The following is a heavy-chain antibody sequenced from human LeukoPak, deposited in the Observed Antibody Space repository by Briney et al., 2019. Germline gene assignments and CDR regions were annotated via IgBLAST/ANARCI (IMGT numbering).Heavy chain of an antibody. CDR1: GHTLSEVS. Sequence: ASVKVSCKVSGHTLSEVSMHWVRQAPGQGLEWVGGFDPRGGETVLAQKFQGRVTLTEDTSADTSSIELRSLRSEATAVYYCATSARPFCSPSSCYMPFDFWGLGTLVTVSS. D-gene: IGHD2-2*02. CDR2: FDPRGGET. CDR3: ATSARPFCSPSSCYMPFDF. V-gene: IGHV1-24*01. J-gene: IGHJ4*02.